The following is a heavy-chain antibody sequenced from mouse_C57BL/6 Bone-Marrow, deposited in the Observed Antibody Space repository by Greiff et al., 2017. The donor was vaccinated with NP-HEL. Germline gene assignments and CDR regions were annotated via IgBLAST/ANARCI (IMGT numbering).Heavy chain of an antibody. J-gene: IGHJ3*01. Sequence: EVKLVESGGDLVKPGGSLKLSCAASGFTFSSYGMSWVRQTPDKRLEWVATISSGGSYTYYPDSVKGRFTISRDNAKNTLYLQMSSLKSEETAMYYCASPYDYDVAWFAYWGQGTRVTVSA. CDR2: ISSGGSYT. CDR1: GFTFSSYG. D-gene: IGHD2-4*01. V-gene: IGHV5-6*02. CDR3: ASPYDYDVAWFAY.